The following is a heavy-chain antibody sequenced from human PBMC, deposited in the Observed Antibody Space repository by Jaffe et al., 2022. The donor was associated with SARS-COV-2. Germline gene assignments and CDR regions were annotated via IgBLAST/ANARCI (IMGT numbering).Heavy chain of an antibody. J-gene: IGHJ4*02. CDR2: IKQDGSEK. CDR1: GFTFVSYW. CDR3: VRSHYDYGDL. Sequence: EVQLVESGGGLVQPGGSLRLSCAASGFTFVSYWMTWVRQAPGKGLEWVANIKQDGSEKYYVDSVRGRFTISRDNAKNSLYLQMNSLRAEDTAVYYCVRSHYDYGDLWGQGTLVTVSS. V-gene: IGHV3-7*01. D-gene: IGHD4-17*01.